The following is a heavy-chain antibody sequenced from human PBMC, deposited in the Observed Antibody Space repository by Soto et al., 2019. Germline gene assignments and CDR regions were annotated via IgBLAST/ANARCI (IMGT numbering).Heavy chain of an antibody. D-gene: IGHD6-19*01. CDR3: ADGSSGLSP. CDR2: IYYSGST. Sequence: QLQLQESGPGLVKPSETLSLTCTVSGGSISSSSYYWGWIRQPPGKGLEWIGSIYYSGSTYYNPSPKSRGPISVDTSKNQFSLKLSSVTAADTAVYYCADGSSGLSPWGQGTLVTVSS. J-gene: IGHJ5*02. CDR1: GGSISSSSYY. V-gene: IGHV4-39*01.